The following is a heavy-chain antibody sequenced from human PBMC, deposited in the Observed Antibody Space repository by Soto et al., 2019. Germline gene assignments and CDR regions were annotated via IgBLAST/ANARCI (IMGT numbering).Heavy chain of an antibody. V-gene: IGHV3-53*02. CDR3: ARGPSSMAPDY. CDR1: GFTVSSNY. J-gene: IGHJ4*02. CDR2: LHSGGPT. Sequence: DVQLVETGGGVIQPGGSLRLSCAASGFTVSSNYMSWVRQAPGKGLEWVSVLHSGGPTYYADSVRGRFTISRDNYKHTLYLQMNGLRVDDTAVYYCARGPSSMAPDYWGQGNRVTVYS. D-gene: IGHD3-10*01.